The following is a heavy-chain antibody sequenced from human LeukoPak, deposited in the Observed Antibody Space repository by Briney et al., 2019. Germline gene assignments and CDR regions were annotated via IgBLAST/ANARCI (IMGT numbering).Heavy chain of an antibody. CDR3: ARVGSHREADY. J-gene: IGHJ4*02. Sequence: GGSLRLSCAASGFTFSSSAMRWDRQAAGKGLEWVAVISYDGSNKYYADSVKGRFTISRDNSKNTLYLQMNSLRAEDTAVYYCARVGSHREADYWGQGTLVTVSS. V-gene: IGHV3-30-3*01. D-gene: IGHD1-14*01. CDR2: ISYDGSNK. CDR1: GFTFSSSA.